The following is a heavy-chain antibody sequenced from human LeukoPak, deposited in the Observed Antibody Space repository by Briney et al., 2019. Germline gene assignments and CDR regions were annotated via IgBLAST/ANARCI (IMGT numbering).Heavy chain of an antibody. CDR3: ARGNEVDI. CDR2: INPNSGGT. CDR1: GYTFSDYY. V-gene: IGHV1-2*02. D-gene: IGHD1-1*01. Sequence: ASVKVSCKASGYTFSDYYMHWVRQAPGQGLEWMGWINPNSGGTSYAQKFQGRVTMTRDTSISTAYMELSRLRSDDTALYFCARGNEVDIWGQGTMVTVSS. J-gene: IGHJ3*02.